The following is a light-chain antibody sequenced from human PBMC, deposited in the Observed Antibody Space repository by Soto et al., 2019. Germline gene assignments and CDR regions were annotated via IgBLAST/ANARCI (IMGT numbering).Light chain of an antibody. V-gene: IGKV3-20*01. J-gene: IGKJ2*01. CDR3: QQYGNSVPFT. Sequence: EIVLTQSPGTLSLSPGETATLSCRSSQSVMSSYLAWYQQKPGQPPRLLIFGTSIRATGVPDRISGSGSGTDFSLTINRLAPEDFAVYYCQQYGNSVPFTFGQVIKLEVK. CDR1: QSVMSSY. CDR2: GTS.